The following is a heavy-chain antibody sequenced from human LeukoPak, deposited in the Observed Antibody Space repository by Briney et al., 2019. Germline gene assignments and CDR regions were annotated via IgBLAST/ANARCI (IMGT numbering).Heavy chain of an antibody. CDR3: ARGSQSLGYCSGGSCRAKIFDY. D-gene: IGHD2-15*01. CDR1: GGSFSGYY. CDR2: INHSGST. V-gene: IGHV4-34*01. J-gene: IGHJ4*02. Sequence: PRETLSLTCAVYGGSFSGYYWSWIRQPPGKGLEWIGEINHSGSTNYNPSLKSRVTISVDTSKNQFSLKLSSVTAADTAVYYCARGSQSLGYCSGGSCRAKIFDYWGQGTLVTVSS.